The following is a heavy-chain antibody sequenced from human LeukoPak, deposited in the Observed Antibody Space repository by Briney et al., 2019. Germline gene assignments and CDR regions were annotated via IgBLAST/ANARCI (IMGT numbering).Heavy chain of an antibody. CDR3: AKDHYYYDSSGYNDY. D-gene: IGHD3-22*01. CDR1: GFTFDDYA. V-gene: IGHV3-9*01. CDR2: ISWNSGSI. Sequence: SLILSCAASGFTFDDYAMHWVRPAPGKGLEWVSGISWNSGSIGYADSVKGRFTISRDNAKNSLYLQMNSLRAEDTALYYCAKDHYYYDSSGYNDYWGQGTLVTVSS. J-gene: IGHJ4*02.